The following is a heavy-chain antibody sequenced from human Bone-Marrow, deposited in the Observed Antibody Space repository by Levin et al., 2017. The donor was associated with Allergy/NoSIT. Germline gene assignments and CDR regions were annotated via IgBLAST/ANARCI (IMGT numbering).Heavy chain of an antibody. V-gene: IGHV4-30-4*01. J-gene: IGHJ5*02. CDR3: ARDSLYSSSSPDDP. D-gene: IGHD6-6*01. CDR1: GGSISSGDYY. Sequence: SETLSLTCTVSGGSISSGDYYWSWIRQPPGKGLEWIGYIYYSGSTYYNPSLKSRVTISVDTSKNQFSLKLSSVTAADTAVYYCARDSLYSSSSPDDPWGQGTLVTVSS. CDR2: IYYSGST.